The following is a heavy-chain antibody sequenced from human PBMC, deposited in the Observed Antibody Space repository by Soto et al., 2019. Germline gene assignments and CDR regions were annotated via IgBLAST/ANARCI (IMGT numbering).Heavy chain of an antibody. CDR1: GITFTTAW. Sequence: ELQLVESGGGLVKPGGPLGISVQGPGIEPPGITFTTAWRSGVRQAPGKGLEWVGRIKSRTDGGTADYAGSVKGRFTILRDDSKKTLYLQMDSLRSEDTAMYYCTTDVALTIFGVPASDSWGQGTLVTVSS. D-gene: IGHD3-3*01. CDR2: IKSRTDGGTA. J-gene: IGHJ4*02. V-gene: IGHV3-15*01. CDR3: TTDVALTIFGVPASDS.